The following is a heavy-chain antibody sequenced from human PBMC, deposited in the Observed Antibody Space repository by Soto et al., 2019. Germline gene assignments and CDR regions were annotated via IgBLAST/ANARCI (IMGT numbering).Heavy chain of an antibody. Sequence: GGSLRLSCAASEFTFSNYAMSWVRQAPGKGLEWVSSISDNGGTTYYADSVKGRFTISRDNSENTLYLQMNSLRAEDTAVYFCAKEPRQLIVHFYYWGQGTQVTVSS. V-gene: IGHV3-23*01. CDR2: ISDNGGTT. D-gene: IGHD3-22*01. CDR1: EFTFSNYA. J-gene: IGHJ4*01. CDR3: AKEPRQLIVHFYY.